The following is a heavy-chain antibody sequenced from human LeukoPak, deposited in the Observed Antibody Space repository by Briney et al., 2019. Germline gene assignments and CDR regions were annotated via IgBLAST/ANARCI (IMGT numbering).Heavy chain of an antibody. CDR2: IYSGGST. CDR3: ARVASGSYYYPFDY. CDR1: GFTFSSYA. V-gene: IGHV3-53*01. J-gene: IGHJ4*02. D-gene: IGHD1-26*01. Sequence: GGSLRLSCAASGFTFSSYAVSWVRQAPGKGLEWVSVIYSGGSTHYADSVKGRFTISRDNSKNTLYLQMNSLRAEDTAVYYCARVASGSYYYPFDYWGQGTLVTVSS.